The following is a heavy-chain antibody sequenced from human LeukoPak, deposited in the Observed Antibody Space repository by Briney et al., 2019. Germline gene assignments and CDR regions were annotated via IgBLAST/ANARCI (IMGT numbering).Heavy chain of an antibody. J-gene: IGHJ1*01. CDR1: DGSISSSSYY. CDR2: IYYSGST. Sequence: SETLSLTCTVSDGSISSSSYYWGWIRQPPGKGLEWIGSIYYSGSTYYNPSLKSRVTISVDTSKNQFSLKLSSVTAADTAVYYCARRGFRHIVVTPFQHWGQGTLVTVSS. V-gene: IGHV4-39*07. CDR3: ARRGFRHIVVTPFQH. D-gene: IGHD2-2*01.